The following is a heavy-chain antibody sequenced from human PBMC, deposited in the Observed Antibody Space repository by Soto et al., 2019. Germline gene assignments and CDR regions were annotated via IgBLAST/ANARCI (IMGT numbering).Heavy chain of an antibody. CDR3: ASLGPRSCSGVHCYTY. D-gene: IGHD2-15*01. Sequence: GESLKISCKASGYSFDTYWIGWVRQMPGKGLEWMGLIHPADTTTRYSPSFQGQVTISADKSITTAYLQWSSLKASDTAIYYCASLGPRSCSGVHCYTYWGQGTLVTV. CDR1: GYSFDTYW. J-gene: IGHJ4*02. CDR2: IHPADTTT. V-gene: IGHV5-51*01.